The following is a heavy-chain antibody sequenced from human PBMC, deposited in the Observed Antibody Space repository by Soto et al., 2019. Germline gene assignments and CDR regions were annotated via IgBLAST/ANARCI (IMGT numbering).Heavy chain of an antibody. V-gene: IGHV3-30*18. J-gene: IGHJ5*02. CDR3: AKPVRGSSSWYGNWFDP. CDR1: GFTFSSYG. D-gene: IGHD6-13*01. Sequence: GGSLRLSCAASGFTFSSYGMHWVRQAPGKGLEWVAVISYDGSNKYYADSVKGRFTISRDNSKNTLYLQMNSLRAEDTAVYYCAKPVRGSSSWYGNWFDPWGQGTRGTLSS. CDR2: ISYDGSNK.